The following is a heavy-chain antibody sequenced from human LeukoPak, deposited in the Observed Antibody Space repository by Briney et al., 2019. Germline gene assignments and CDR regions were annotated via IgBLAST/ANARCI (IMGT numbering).Heavy chain of an antibody. J-gene: IGHJ4*02. CDR2: ISYDGSNK. V-gene: IGHV3-30*18. CDR3: AKVTGLDY. CDR1: GFTFSSYG. D-gene: IGHD7-27*01. Sequence: GRPLRLSCAASGFTFSSYGMHWVRQAPGKGLEWVAVISYDGSNKYYADSVKGRFTISRDNSKNTLYLQMNSLRAEDTAVYYCAKVTGLDYWGQGTLVTVSS.